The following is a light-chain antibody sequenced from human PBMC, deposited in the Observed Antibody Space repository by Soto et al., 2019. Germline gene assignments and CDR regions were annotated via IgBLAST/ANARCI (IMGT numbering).Light chain of an antibody. J-gene: IGKJ1*01. CDR3: QQYGSSPQGT. CDR1: QSVSSSY. V-gene: IGKV3-20*01. CDR2: GAS. Sequence: EIVLTQSPGTLSLSPGERATLSCRASQSVSSSYLAWYQQKPDQAPRLLIYGASSRATGIPDRFSGSGSGTDFTLTISRLEPEDFAVYYCQQYGSSPQGTFGQGTKVEIK.